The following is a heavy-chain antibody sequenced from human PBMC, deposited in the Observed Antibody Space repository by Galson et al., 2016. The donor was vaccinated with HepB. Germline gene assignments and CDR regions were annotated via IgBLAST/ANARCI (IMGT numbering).Heavy chain of an antibody. CDR2: LSNNFHYL. V-gene: IGHV3-21*06. CDR1: GFTLSVYT. Sequence: SLRLSCAASGFTLSVYTMTWVRQAPGKGLEWVASLSNNFHYLYYADSVKGRFTISGDNAKNSLSLQRNSLTVDDTAIYYCAREIPGSGALRYWGQGTLVTVSS. D-gene: IGHD3-10*01. CDR3: AREIPGSGALRY. J-gene: IGHJ4*02.